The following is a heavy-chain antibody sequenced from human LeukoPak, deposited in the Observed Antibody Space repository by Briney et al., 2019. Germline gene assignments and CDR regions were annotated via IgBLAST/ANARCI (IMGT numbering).Heavy chain of an antibody. CDR3: AKLGNSNPLRLPFDY. V-gene: IGHV3-23*01. CDR2: ITGTGGST. J-gene: IGHJ4*02. CDR1: GFTFSSYA. Sequence: GGSLRLSCAASGFTFSSYAMSWVRQAPGKGLEWVSTITGTGGSTYHADSVRGRFTISRDNSKNTLYLQMNSLRAEDTAVYYCAKLGNSNPLRLPFDYWGQGTLVTVSS. D-gene: IGHD4-23*01.